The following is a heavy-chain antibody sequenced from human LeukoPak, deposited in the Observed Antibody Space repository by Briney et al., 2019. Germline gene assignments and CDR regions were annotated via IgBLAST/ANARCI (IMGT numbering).Heavy chain of an antibody. CDR3: ASLGSRHCTSTTCYDY. J-gene: IGHJ4*02. D-gene: IGHD2-2*01. CDR2: ISSISRYI. V-gene: IGHV3-21*01. CDR1: GFTFSSYS. Sequence: PGGSLRLSCAASGFTFSSYSMNWARQAPGKGLEWVSSISSISRYIYYADSVKGRFTISRDNAKNSLYLQMNSLRAEDTAVYYCASLGSRHCTSTTCYDYWGQGTLVTVSS.